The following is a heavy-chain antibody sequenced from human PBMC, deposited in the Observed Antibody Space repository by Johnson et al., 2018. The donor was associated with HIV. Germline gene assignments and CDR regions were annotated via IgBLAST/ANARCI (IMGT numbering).Heavy chain of an antibody. CDR3: ARQLKYYYDGSGYYYLSSAAFDI. Sequence: MQLVESGGGLVQPGGSLRLSCAASGFTFSSYWMHWVRQAPGKGLVWVSRINSDGSSTSYADSVKGQFTISRDNAKNTLYLQMNSLRAEDTAVYYCARQLKYYYDGSGYYYLSSAAFDIWGQGTMVTVSS. J-gene: IGHJ3*02. V-gene: IGHV3-74*02. D-gene: IGHD3-22*01. CDR1: GFTFSSYW. CDR2: INSDGSST.